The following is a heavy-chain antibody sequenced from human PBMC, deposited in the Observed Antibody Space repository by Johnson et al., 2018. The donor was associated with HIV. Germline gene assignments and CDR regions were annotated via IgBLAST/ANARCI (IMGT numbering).Heavy chain of an antibody. CDR1: GFNVSSNY. CDR3: ARDDTLGYCSGGSCPGAFDI. J-gene: IGHJ3*02. D-gene: IGHD2-15*01. V-gene: IGHV3-66*01. Sequence: VQLVESGGGLIQPGGSLRLSCAASGFNVSSNYMSWVRQAPGKGLEWVSVIYRGGSTYYINSVKGRFTISRDNSKNTLYLQMNSVRAEDTAVYYCARDDTLGYCSGGSCPGAFDIWGQGTMVTVSS. CDR2: IYRGGST.